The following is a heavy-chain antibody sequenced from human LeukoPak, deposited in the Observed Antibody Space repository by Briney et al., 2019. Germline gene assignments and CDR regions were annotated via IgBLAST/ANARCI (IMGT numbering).Heavy chain of an antibody. Sequence: ASVKVSCKASGNSISNYAVSWVRQAPGQGLEWMGIINPSGGSTSYAQKFQGRVTMTRDTSTSTVYMELSSLRSEDTAVYYCATTSSGWHYFDYWGQGTLVTVSS. J-gene: IGHJ4*02. CDR1: GNSISNYA. CDR2: INPSGGST. V-gene: IGHV1-46*01. CDR3: ATTSSGWHYFDY. D-gene: IGHD6-19*01.